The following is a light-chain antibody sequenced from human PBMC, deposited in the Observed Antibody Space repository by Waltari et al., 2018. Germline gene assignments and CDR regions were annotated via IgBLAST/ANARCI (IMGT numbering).Light chain of an antibody. CDR2: YDS. CDR3: HVWHPDVDPGV. V-gene: IGLV3-21*04. Sequence: SYVVTQPPSVSVAPGETAPIPCGGDNIGTYSVHWYQQKAGQAPFLVIFYDSDRPSGIPERFSGSNSGNTATLTISRVEAGDEARYYCHVWHPDVDPGVFGTGTEVTVL. CDR1: NIGTYS. J-gene: IGLJ1*01.